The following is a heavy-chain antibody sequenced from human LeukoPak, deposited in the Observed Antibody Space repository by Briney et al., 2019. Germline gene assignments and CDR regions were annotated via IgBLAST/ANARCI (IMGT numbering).Heavy chain of an antibody. V-gene: IGHV4-30-4*08. Sequence: SETLSLTCTVSGGSISSGDYYWSCICQPPGKGLEWIGYIYYSGSTYYNPSLKSRVTISVDTSKNQFSLKLSSVTAADTAVYYCASLRYSSSIDYWGQGTLVTVSS. D-gene: IGHD6-6*01. CDR2: IYYSGST. CDR1: GGSISSGDYY. J-gene: IGHJ4*02. CDR3: ASLRYSSSIDY.